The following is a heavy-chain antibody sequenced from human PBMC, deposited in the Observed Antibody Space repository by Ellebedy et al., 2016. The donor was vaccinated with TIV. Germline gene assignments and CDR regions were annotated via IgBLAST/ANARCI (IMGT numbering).Heavy chain of an antibody. D-gene: IGHD3-16*01. J-gene: IGHJ3*02. CDR1: GYSFTNYW. CDR3: ARQSQGGGESGVFDI. V-gene: IGHV5-51*01. Sequence: PGGSLRLSCKGFGYSFTNYWIVWVRQMPGKGLEWMGVISPADSHLRSSPSFQGQVTISADNSIPTSYLQWSSLKASDSAMYYCARQSQGGGESGVFDIWGQGTLLTVSS. CDR2: ISPADSHL.